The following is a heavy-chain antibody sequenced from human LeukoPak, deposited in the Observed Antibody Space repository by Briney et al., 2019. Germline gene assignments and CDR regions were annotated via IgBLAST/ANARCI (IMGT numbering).Heavy chain of an antibody. CDR3: ARNYDFWSGYPRDAFDI. CDR2: ISGSGGST. Sequence: PGGPLRLSCAASGFTFSSYAMSWVRQAPGKGLEWVSAISGSGGSTYYADSVKGRFTISRDNSKNTLYLQMNSLRAEDTAVYYCARNYDFWSGYPRDAFDIWGQGTMVTVSS. D-gene: IGHD3-3*01. J-gene: IGHJ3*02. V-gene: IGHV3-23*01. CDR1: GFTFSSYA.